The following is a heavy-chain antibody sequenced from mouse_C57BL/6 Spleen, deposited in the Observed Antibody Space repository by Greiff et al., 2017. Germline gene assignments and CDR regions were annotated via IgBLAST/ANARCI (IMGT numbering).Heavy chain of an antibody. CDR3: ARRNGSSFYYYAMNY. CDR1: GFTFSDYG. CDR2: ISSGSSTI. D-gene: IGHD1-1*01. Sequence: EVMLVESGGGLVKPGGSLKLSCAASGFTFSDYGMHWVRQAPEKGLEWVAYISSGSSTIYYADTVKGRFTISRDNAKNTLFLQMTSLRSEDTAMYYCARRNGSSFYYYAMNYWGQGTSVTVSS. V-gene: IGHV5-17*01. J-gene: IGHJ4*01.